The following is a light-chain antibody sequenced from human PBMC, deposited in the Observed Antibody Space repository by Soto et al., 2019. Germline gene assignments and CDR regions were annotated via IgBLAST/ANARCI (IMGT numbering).Light chain of an antibody. V-gene: IGLV1-47*01. CDR2: RND. Sequence: QSVLTQPSSVSGTPGQGVTISCSGSISNIGSNYVYWFQQLPGTAPKVLSNRNDQRPSGVPDRFSGSKSGTSASLAISGRRSEDEADDYYAAWDDTVSSYVFGTGTKVTVL. CDR3: AAWDDTVSSYV. J-gene: IGLJ1*01. CDR1: ISNIGSNY.